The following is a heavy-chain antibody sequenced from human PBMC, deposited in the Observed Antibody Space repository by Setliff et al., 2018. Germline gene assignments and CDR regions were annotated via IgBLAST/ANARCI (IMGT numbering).Heavy chain of an antibody. Sequence: SETLSLTCTVFGGSISSSSYQWGWVRQTPGKGLEWIGSIYYSGTAYYNPSLKSRVTISIDTSRNQFSLELRSVTVADTATYYCVRPGGTTVVARHFDYWGSGILVTVSS. V-gene: IGHV4-39*01. CDR1: GGSISSSSYQ. J-gene: IGHJ4*01. CDR2: IYYSGTA. CDR3: VRPGGTTVVARHFDY. D-gene: IGHD2-15*01.